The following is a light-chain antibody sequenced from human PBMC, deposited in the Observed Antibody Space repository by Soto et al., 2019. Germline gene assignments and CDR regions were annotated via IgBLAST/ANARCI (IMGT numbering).Light chain of an antibody. V-gene: IGLV2-14*01. CDR2: DVS. CDR1: SSDVGGYNY. J-gene: IGLJ2*01. Sequence: QSALTQPASVSGSPGQSITISCTGTSSDVGGYNYVSWYQQHPGKAPKLMIYDVSNRPSGVSNRFSGSKSGNTASLTISWLQAEDEADYYWSSYTSSSTVVFGGGTKLTVL. CDR3: SSYTSSSTVV.